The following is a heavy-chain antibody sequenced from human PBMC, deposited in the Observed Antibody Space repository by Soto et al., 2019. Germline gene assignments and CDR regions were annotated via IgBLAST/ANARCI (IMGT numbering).Heavy chain of an antibody. D-gene: IGHD3-16*02. CDR1: GFTFSSYS. V-gene: IGHV3-21*01. J-gene: IGHJ4*02. Sequence: EVQLVESGGGLVKPGGSLRLSCAASGFTFSSYSMNWVRQAPGKGLEWVSSISSSSSYIYYADSVKGRFTISRDNAKNSLYLQMNSLRAEDTAVYYCARAITCGGVIVGPPSSGLYYWGQGTLVTVSS. CDR3: ARAITCGGVIVGPPSSGLYY. CDR2: ISSSSSYI.